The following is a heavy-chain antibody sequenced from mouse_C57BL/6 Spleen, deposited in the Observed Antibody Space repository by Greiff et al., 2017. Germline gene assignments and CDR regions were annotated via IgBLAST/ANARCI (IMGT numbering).Heavy chain of an antibody. D-gene: IGHD1-1*01. CDR2: ISYDGSN. J-gene: IGHJ2*01. V-gene: IGHV3-6*01. CDR3: ARGGYGSSSFDY. Sequence: DVHLVESGPGLVKPSQSLSLTCSVTGYSITSGYYWNWIRQFPGNKLEWMGYISYDGSNNYNPSLKNRISITRDTSKNQFFLKLNSVTTEDTATYYCARGGYGSSSFDYWGQGTTLTVSS. CDR1: GYSITSGYY.